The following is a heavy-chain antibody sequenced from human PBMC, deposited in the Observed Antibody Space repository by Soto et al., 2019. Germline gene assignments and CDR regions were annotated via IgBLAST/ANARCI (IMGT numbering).Heavy chain of an antibody. CDR2: ISYHGSEK. D-gene: IGHD6-6*01. Sequence: PGGSLRLSCTASGFTFRNYGMHWVRQAPGKGLDWVAVISYHGSEKYYADSVMGRFTISRDDSTNTLYLQMNSMRVEDTAVYYCATVSSDRGYYYLGMYVWRHRTTVTVSS. J-gene: IGHJ6*02. V-gene: IGHV3-30*03. CDR1: GFTFRNYG. CDR3: ATVSSDRGYYYLGMYV.